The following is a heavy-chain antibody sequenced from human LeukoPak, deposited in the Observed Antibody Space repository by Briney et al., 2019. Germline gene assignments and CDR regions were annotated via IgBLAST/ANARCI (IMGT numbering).Heavy chain of an antibody. CDR1: GFTFSSYG. V-gene: IGHV3-30*18. D-gene: IGHD5-18*01. CDR2: ISYDGSNK. J-gene: IGHJ6*03. Sequence: PGGSLRLSCAASGFTFSSYGMHWVRQAPGKGLEWVAVISYDGSNKYYADSVKGRFTISRDNSKNTLYLQMNSLRAEDTAVYYCAKESYMVTSYYYYYMDVWGKGTTVTVSS. CDR3: AKESYMVTSYYYYYMDV.